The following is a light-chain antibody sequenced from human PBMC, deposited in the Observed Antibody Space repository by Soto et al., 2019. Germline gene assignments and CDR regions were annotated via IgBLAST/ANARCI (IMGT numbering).Light chain of an antibody. CDR2: DAS. CDR3: QQYETFSGT. Sequence: DIQMTQSPSTLSASVGKKVPVICGPSQGFSGGLAWYQQKPGEAPKLLIYDASALPRGVPSRFSGSGSGTKFTLTIASLQPDDFATYYCQQYETFSGTFGPGTKVEI. CDR1: QGFSGG. J-gene: IGKJ1*01. V-gene: IGKV1-5*02.